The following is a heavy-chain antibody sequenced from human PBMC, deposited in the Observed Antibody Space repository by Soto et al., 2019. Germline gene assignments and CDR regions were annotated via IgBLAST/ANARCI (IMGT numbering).Heavy chain of an antibody. J-gene: IGHJ4*02. Sequence: GASVKVSCKASGFTFTSSAVQWVRQARGQRLEWIGWIVVGSGNTNYAQKFQERVTITRDMSTSTAYMELSSLRSEDTAVYYCAACEGGGSCYSGDYWGQGTLVTVSS. CDR2: IVVGSGNT. D-gene: IGHD2-15*01. CDR1: GFTFTSSA. V-gene: IGHV1-58*01. CDR3: AACEGGGSCYSGDY.